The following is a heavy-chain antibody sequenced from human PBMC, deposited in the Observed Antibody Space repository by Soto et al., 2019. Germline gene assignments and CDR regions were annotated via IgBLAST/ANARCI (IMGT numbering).Heavy chain of an antibody. J-gene: IGHJ3*02. D-gene: IGHD2-15*01. CDR1: GFTFSSYW. V-gene: IGHV3-7*01. Sequence: GGSLRLSCAASGFTFSSYWMSWVRQAPGKGLEWVANIKQDGSEKYYLDSVKGRFTISRDNAKNSLYLQMNSLRAEDTAVYYCARDRLLYCSGGSCYTAYAFDIWGQGTMVTVSS. CDR3: ARDRLLYCSGGSCYTAYAFDI. CDR2: IKQDGSEK.